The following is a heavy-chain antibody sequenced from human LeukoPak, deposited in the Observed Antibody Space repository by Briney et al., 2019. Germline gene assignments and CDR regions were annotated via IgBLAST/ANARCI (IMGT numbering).Heavy chain of an antibody. D-gene: IGHD5-18*01. CDR2: ISSSSSTI. CDR1: GFTVSSNY. J-gene: IGHJ5*02. V-gene: IGHV3-48*04. CDR3: ARGGYGNWFDP. Sequence: PGGSLRLSCAASGFTVSSNYMNWVRQAPGKGLEWVSYISSSSSTIYYADSVKGRFTISRDNAKNSLYLQMNSLRAEDTAVYYCARGGYGNWFDPWGQGTLVTVSS.